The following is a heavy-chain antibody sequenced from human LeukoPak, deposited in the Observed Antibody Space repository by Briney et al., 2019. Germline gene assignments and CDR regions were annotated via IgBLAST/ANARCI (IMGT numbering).Heavy chain of an antibody. V-gene: IGHV3-30*03. CDR1: GFTFSSYG. Sequence: PGGSLRLSCAASGFTFSSYGMHWVRQAPGKGLEWVAVISYDGSNKYYADSVKGRFTISRDNSKNTLYLQMNSLRAEDTAVYYCARDAWTTVVTVGDYWGQGTLVTVSS. D-gene: IGHD4-23*01. CDR2: ISYDGSNK. J-gene: IGHJ4*02. CDR3: ARDAWTTVVTVGDY.